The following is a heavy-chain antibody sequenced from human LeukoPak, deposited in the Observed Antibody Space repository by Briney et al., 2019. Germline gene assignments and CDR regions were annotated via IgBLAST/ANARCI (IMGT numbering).Heavy chain of an antibody. J-gene: IGHJ6*02. CDR2: ISYDGSNK. Sequence: PGRSLRLSCAASGFTFSSYGMHWVRQAPGKGLEWVAVISYDGSNKNYADSVKGRITISRDNSKNTLYLQMNSLRAEDTAVYYCAKDNPAYYGMDVWGQGTTVTVSS. CDR1: GFTFSSYG. CDR3: AKDNPAYYGMDV. V-gene: IGHV3-30*18.